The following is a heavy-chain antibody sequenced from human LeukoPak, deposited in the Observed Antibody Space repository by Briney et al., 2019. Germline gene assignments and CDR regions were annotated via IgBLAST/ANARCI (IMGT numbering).Heavy chain of an antibody. CDR1: GGSISGYY. J-gene: IGHJ4*02. CDR3: ARAAEGSTTVTTL. V-gene: IGHV4-59*01. Sequence: SETLSLTCTVSGGSISGYYWSWIRQPPGKGLEWIGYISYTGSTNYNPSLKSRATISVDTSNNQFSLRLSSVTAADTALYYCARAAEGSTTVTTLWGQGTLVTVSS. CDR2: ISYTGST. D-gene: IGHD4-17*01.